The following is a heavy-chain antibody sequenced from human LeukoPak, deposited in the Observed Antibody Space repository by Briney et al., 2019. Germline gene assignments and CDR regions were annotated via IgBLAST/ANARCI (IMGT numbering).Heavy chain of an antibody. V-gene: IGHV4-34*01. D-gene: IGHD1-1*01. CDR3: ARGLGQLERRHY. CDR2: INHIGST. CDR1: GGSFSGYY. J-gene: IGHJ4*02. Sequence: SETLSLTCAVYGGSFSGYYWSWIRQPPGKGLEWIGEINHIGSTNYNSSLKSRVTISVDTSKNQFSLKLSSVTAADTAVYYCARGLGQLERRHYWGQGTLVTVSS.